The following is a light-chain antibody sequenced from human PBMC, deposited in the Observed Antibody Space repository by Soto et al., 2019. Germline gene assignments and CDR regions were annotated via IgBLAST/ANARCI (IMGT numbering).Light chain of an antibody. J-gene: IGLJ1*01. V-gene: IGLV1-40*01. Sequence: QSALTQPPSVSGAPGQRVTISCTGSSSNIGAGYEVHWFQQLPGTAPRLLIYGNNNRPSGVPDRFSGSKSGTSASLAITGLQAEDEADYYCQSYDSSLSALYVFGTGTKATVL. CDR3: QSYDSSLSALYV. CDR1: SSNIGAGYE. CDR2: GNN.